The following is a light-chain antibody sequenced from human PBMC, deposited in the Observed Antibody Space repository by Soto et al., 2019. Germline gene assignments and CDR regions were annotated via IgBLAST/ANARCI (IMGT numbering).Light chain of an antibody. CDR1: SSNIGSNY. V-gene: IGLV1-47*02. CDR2: NNN. Sequence: QSVLTQPTSASGTPGQRVTISCSGSSSNIGSNYVYWYQQLPGTAPKLLIYNNNQRPSGVPDRFSASKSGTSASLAIRGLRSDDEADYYCSSWDGSLSGYVFGAGTKLTVL. CDR3: SSWDGSLSGYV. J-gene: IGLJ1*01.